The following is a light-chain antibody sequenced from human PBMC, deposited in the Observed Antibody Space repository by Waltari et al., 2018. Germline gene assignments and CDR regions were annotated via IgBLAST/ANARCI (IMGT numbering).Light chain of an antibody. CDR2: EVN. J-gene: IGLJ1*01. CDR3: SSYTTIASYV. Sequence: QSALTQPAPVSASPGQSITISCTGTTSDVGAYEYISWYQQHPGKVPKLIIFEVNNRPSGVSDRFSGSKFDNTASLTISGLQPEDEADYYCSSYTTIASYVFGTGTKVTVL. V-gene: IGLV2-14*01. CDR1: TSDVGAYEY.